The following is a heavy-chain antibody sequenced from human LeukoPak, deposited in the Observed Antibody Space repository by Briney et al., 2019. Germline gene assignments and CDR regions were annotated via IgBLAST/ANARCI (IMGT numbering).Heavy chain of an antibody. V-gene: IGHV4-59*01. Sequence: SETLSLTCTVSGGSITSYYWSWIRQPPGKGLEWIGYIYYSGSTNYTPSLKSRVTISVDTSKNQFSLKLSSVTAADTAVYYCARGGVNYKIAGPWGQGALVTVSS. D-gene: IGHD3-10*01. CDR2: IYYSGST. CDR3: ARGGVNYKIAGP. J-gene: IGHJ5*02. CDR1: GGSITSYY.